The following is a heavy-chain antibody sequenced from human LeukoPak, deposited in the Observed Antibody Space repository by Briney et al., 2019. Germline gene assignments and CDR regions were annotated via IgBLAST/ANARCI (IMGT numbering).Heavy chain of an antibody. V-gene: IGHV3-49*04. Sequence: GRSLRLSCTASGFTFGDYAMSWVRQAPGKGLEWVGFIRSKAYGGTTEYAASVKGRFTISRDDSKSIAYPQMNSLKTEDTAVYYCTRDLYYYGSGGTDYWGQGTLVTVSS. D-gene: IGHD3-10*01. CDR3: TRDLYYYGSGGTDY. J-gene: IGHJ4*02. CDR2: IRSKAYGGTT. CDR1: GFTFGDYA.